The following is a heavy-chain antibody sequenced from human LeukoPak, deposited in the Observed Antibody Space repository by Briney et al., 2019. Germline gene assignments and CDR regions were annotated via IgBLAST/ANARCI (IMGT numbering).Heavy chain of an antibody. V-gene: IGHV6-1*01. CDR3: ARDRPDGSGSWGEPNWFDP. Sequence: SQTLSLTCAISGDSVSSNSAAWNWIRQSPSRGLEWLGRTYYRSKWYNDYAVSVKSRITINPDTSKNQFSLQLNSVTPEDTAVYYCARDRPDGSGSWGEPNWFDPWGQGTLVTVSS. J-gene: IGHJ5*02. CDR2: TYYRSKWYN. D-gene: IGHD3-10*01. CDR1: GDSVSSNSAA.